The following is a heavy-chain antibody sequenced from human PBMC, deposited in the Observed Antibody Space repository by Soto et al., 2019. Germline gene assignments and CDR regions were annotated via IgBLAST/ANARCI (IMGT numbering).Heavy chain of an antibody. Sequence: SVKVSCKASGGTFSSYAISWVRQAPGQGLEWMGGIIPIFGTANYAQKFQGRVTMTGDTSTSTAYMELSRLRSDDTAVYYCARGPGVGPSAESKPAYYYYYYMDVWGKGTTVTVSS. CDR2: IIPIFGTA. J-gene: IGHJ6*03. V-gene: IGHV1-69*06. CDR1: GGTFSSYA. CDR3: ARGPGVGPSAESKPAYYYYYYMDV. D-gene: IGHD1-26*01.